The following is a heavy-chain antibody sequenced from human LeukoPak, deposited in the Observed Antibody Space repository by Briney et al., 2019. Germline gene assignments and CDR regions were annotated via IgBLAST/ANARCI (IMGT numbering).Heavy chain of an antibody. CDR2: IIPIFGTA. J-gene: IGHJ6*02. CDR1: GGTFSSYA. Sequence: ASVKVSCKASGGTFSSYAISWVRQAPGQGLEWMGGIIPIFGTANYAQKFQGRVTITADESTSTAYMELSSLRSEDTAVYYCARVTEDYYYGMDVWGQGTTVTVSS. CDR3: ARVTEDYYYGMDV. V-gene: IGHV1-69*13.